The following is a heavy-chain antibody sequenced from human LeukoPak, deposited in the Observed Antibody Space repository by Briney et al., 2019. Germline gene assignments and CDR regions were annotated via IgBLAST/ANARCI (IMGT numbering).Heavy chain of an antibody. CDR2: ISSSGSTI. CDR3: ASRGGVIVPTVDY. V-gene: IGHV3-48*03. Sequence: QRWGSLRLSCAASGFTFSSYEMNWVRQAPGKGLEWVSYISSSGSTIYYADSVKGRFTISRDNAKNSLYLQMNSLRAEDTAVYYCASRGGVIVPTVDYWGQGTLVTVSS. J-gene: IGHJ4*02. CDR1: GFTFSSYE. D-gene: IGHD3-16*02.